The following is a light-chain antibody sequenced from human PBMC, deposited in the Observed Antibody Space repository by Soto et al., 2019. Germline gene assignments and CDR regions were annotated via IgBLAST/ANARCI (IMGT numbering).Light chain of an antibody. Sequence: QSALAQPASVSGSPGQSITIPCTVSNSDVGNYNLVSWYQQHPGEAPKLMIYEGSKRPSGVSNRFSGSKSGNTASLTISGLQAEDEADYFCCSYAGSSTYVFGTGTKLTVL. CDR2: EGS. V-gene: IGLV2-23*01. CDR3: CSYAGSSTYV. J-gene: IGLJ1*01. CDR1: NSDVGNYNL.